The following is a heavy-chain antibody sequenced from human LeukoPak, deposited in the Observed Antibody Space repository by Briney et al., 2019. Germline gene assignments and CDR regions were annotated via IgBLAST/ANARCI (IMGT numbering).Heavy chain of an antibody. V-gene: IGHV1-2*02. D-gene: IGHD6-13*01. CDR2: INPNSGGT. Sequence: ASVKVSCKASGYTFTGYYMHWVRQAPGQGLERMGWINPNSGGTNYAQKFQGRVTMTRDTSISTAYMELSRLRSDDTAVYYCARDSSSSSWYGHYYYYMDVWGKGTTVTVSS. CDR1: GYTFTGYY. CDR3: ARDSSSSSWYGHYYYYMDV. J-gene: IGHJ6*03.